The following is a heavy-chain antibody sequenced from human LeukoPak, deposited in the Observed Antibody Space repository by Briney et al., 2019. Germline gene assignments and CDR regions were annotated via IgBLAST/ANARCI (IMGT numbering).Heavy chain of an antibody. CDR1: GYTFTGFY. D-gene: IGHD3-16*01. V-gene: IGHV1-2*02. CDR2: ITPDRGGT. J-gene: IGHJ6*03. Sequence: RASVKVSCKTSGYTFTGFYMHWVRQAPGQGLEWMGWITPDRGGTNYAQKFQGRVTLTRDTLISTAYMELSSLRSDDTAVYYCAREAGGFMSGMDVWGKGTTVTVSS. CDR3: AREAGGFMSGMDV.